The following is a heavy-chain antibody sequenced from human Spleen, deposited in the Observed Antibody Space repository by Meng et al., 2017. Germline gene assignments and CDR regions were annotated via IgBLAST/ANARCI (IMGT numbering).Heavy chain of an antibody. V-gene: IGHV1-69*01. CDR2: IIPIFGTA. J-gene: IGHJ4*02. Sequence: QGQLVQSGAGVKKPGSSVKVSCRASGGTFSSYAISWVRQAPGQGLEWMGGIIPIFGTANYAQKFQGRVTITADESTSTAYMELSSLRSEDTAVYYCDYYDSSGSFDYWGQGTLVTVSS. CDR3: DYYDSSGSFDY. D-gene: IGHD3-22*01. CDR1: GGTFSSYA.